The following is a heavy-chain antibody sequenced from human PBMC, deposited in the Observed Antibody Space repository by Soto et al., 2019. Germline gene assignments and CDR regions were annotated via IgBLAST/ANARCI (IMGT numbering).Heavy chain of an antibody. CDR3: ARSSIEPRVFMYPFDS. D-gene: IGHD6-6*01. CDR1: GGSMNSYY. J-gene: IGHJ4*02. Sequence: SETLSLTCTVSGGSMNSYYWSWIRQPPGKGLEWLGYIYDGDSANYNPSLKSRVIISVDMSKNQFYLRLTSVTAADTAVYYCARSSIEPRVFMYPFDSWGQGTLVTVSS. V-gene: IGHV4-59*01. CDR2: IYDGDSA.